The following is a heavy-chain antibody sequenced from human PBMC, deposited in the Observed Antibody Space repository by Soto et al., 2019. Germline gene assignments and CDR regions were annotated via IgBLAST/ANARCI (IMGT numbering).Heavy chain of an antibody. D-gene: IGHD4-17*01. V-gene: IGHV1-58*02. J-gene: IGHJ6*02. CDR2: IVVGSGNT. Sequence: SVKVSCKASGYTFTSYYMHWVRQAPGQGLEWIGWIVVGSGNTNYAQKFQERVTITRDMSTSTAYMELSSLRSEDTAVYYCAAPLRKGGYYYGMDVWGQGTTVTVSS. CDR3: AAPLRKGGYYYGMDV. CDR1: GYTFTSYY.